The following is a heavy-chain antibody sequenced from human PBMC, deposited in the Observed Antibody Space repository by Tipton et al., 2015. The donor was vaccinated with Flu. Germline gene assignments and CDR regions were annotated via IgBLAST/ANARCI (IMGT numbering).Heavy chain of an antibody. D-gene: IGHD1-26*01. CDR3: ARDLPHRYSGSYSWPLL. CDR2: IYTSGST. CDR1: GGSISSYY. J-gene: IGHJ4*02. V-gene: IGHV4-4*07. Sequence: LRLSCTVSGGSISSYYWSWIRQPAGKGLEWIGRIYTSGSTNYNPSLMSRGTMSVDTSKNPFSLKLSSVTAADTAVYYCARDLPHRYSGSYSWPLLWGQGTLVTVSS.